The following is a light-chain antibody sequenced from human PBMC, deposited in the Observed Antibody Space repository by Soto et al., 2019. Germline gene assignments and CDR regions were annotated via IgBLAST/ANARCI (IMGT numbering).Light chain of an antibody. CDR3: QQYYIYPPT. Sequence: AIRMTQSPSSFSASTGDRVTITCRASQSIGTYLAWYQQIPGRAPNLLIFAASTLQRGVPSRFSGSGSGTDFTLTISCLQSEDFATYYCQQYYIYPPTFGGGTKVEIK. J-gene: IGKJ4*01. CDR1: QSIGTY. V-gene: IGKV1-8*01. CDR2: AAS.